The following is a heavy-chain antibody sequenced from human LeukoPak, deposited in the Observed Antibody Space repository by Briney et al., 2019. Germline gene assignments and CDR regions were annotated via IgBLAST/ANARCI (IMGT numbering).Heavy chain of an antibody. Sequence: GGSLRLSCAASGFPVSRYWMSWFRQAPGKGLEWVANIKEDGGEKYYVDSVKGRFTISRDNAENSLYLQMHSERAEDTAVYYCATTLTVTTGFYWGQGTLVTASS. CDR2: IKEDGGEK. V-gene: IGHV3-7*01. D-gene: IGHD4-17*01. J-gene: IGHJ4*02. CDR1: GFPVSRYW. CDR3: ATTLTVTTGFY.